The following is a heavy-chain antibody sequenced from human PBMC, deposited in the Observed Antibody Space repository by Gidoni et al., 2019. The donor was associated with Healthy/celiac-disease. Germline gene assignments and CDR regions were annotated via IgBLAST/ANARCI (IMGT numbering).Heavy chain of an antibody. V-gene: IGHV1-69*01. Sequence: QVPLVQSGAYVKNPGSSVKISCTASGCSFISNAISWVRKAPGQGLEWIGVIIPIFGTANYAQKFQGRVTITADESTSTVYMEMSSLRSEDTAVYDCARAVNYYDRSGYYWYFDLWGRGTLVTVSS. CDR2: IIPIFGTA. D-gene: IGHD3-22*01. J-gene: IGHJ2*01. CDR3: ARAVNYYDRSGYYWYFDL. CDR1: GCSFISNA.